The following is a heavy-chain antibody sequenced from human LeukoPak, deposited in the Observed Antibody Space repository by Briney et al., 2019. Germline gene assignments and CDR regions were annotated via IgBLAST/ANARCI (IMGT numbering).Heavy chain of an antibody. CDR2: INTNTGNP. CDR3: ARDHVPRYSSSPPGY. J-gene: IGHJ4*02. Sequence: ASVKVSCKASGYTFTSYAMNWVRQAPGRGLEWMGWINTNTGNPTYAQGFTGRFVFSLDTSVSTAYLQISSLKAEDTAVYYCARDHVPRYSSSPPGYWGQGTLVTVSS. V-gene: IGHV7-4-1*02. D-gene: IGHD6-13*01. CDR1: GYTFTSYA.